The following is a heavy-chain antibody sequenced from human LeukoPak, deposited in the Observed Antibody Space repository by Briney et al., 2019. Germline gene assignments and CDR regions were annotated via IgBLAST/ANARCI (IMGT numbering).Heavy chain of an antibody. J-gene: IGHJ4*02. V-gene: IGHV3-48*02. D-gene: IGHD1-26*01. CDR3: ARYSGVNSALDY. CDR2: ITGSSSTI. CDR1: GFTFSAYS. Sequence: GRSLRLSCAASGFTFSAYSMNWVRQAPGKGLEWVSSITGSSSTIFYADSVKGRFTVSRDNAKNSLYLQMNSLRDEDTAVYYCARYSGVNSALDYWGQGTLVTVSS.